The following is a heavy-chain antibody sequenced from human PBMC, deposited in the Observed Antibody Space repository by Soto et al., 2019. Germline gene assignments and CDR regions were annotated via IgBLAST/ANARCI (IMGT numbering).Heavy chain of an antibody. D-gene: IGHD3-16*01. CDR3: ARERGGGFDY. V-gene: IGHV4-59*01. J-gene: IGHJ4*02. CDR2: IYYSGGT. CDR1: GGSISSYY. Sequence: QVQLQASGPGLVKPSETLSLTCTVSGGSISSYYWSWLRQPPGKGLEWIGYIYYSGGTNYNPSLKSRVTISVDTSKNQFSLKLSSVTAADTAVYYCARERGGGFDYWGQGTLVTVSS.